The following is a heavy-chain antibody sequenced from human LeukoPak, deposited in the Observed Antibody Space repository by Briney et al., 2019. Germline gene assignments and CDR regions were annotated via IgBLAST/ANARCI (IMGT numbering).Heavy chain of an antibody. D-gene: IGHD2-21*01. J-gene: IGHJ6*02. CDR2: INHSGST. V-gene: IGHV4-34*01. Sequence: SETLSLTCAVYGGSFSGYYWSWIRQPPGKGLEWIGEINHSGSTNYNPSLKSRVTISVDTSKNQFSLKLSSVTAADTAVYYCARDGGGGDGMDVWGQGTTVTVSS. CDR1: GGSFSGYY. CDR3: ARDGGGGDGMDV.